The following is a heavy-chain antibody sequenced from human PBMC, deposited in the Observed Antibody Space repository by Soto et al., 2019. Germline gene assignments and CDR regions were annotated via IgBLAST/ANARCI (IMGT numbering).Heavy chain of an antibody. Sequence: GGSLRLSCAASGFTFSSYGMHWVRQAPGKGLEWVAVIWYDGSNKFYADSVKGRFTISRDNSKSTLYLQVDSLRPEDAAVYYCARDPKTSGGQHWAFNYFDSWGQGTLVTVSS. D-gene: IGHD7-27*01. CDR1: GFTFSSYG. V-gene: IGHV3-30*19. J-gene: IGHJ4*02. CDR2: IWYDGSNK. CDR3: ARDPKTSGGQHWAFNYFDS.